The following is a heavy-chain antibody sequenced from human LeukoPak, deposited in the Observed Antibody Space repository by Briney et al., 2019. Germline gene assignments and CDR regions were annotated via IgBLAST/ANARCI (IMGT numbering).Heavy chain of an antibody. CDR3: ARHSSKYYDILTGYYNGYYYYMDV. CDR2: IYHSGST. D-gene: IGHD3-9*01. J-gene: IGHJ6*03. Sequence: PSETLSLTCAVSGYSTSSGYYWGWIRQPPGKGLEWIGRIYHSGSTYYNPSLKSRVTISVDTSKNQFSLKLSSVTAADTAVYYCARHSSKYYDILTGYYNGYYYYMDVWGKGTTVTVSS. CDR1: GYSTSSGYY. V-gene: IGHV4-38-2*01.